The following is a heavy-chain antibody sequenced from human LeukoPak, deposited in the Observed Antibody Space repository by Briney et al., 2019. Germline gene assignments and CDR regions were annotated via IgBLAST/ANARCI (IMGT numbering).Heavy chain of an antibody. Sequence: SETLSLTCTVSGGSISSSSYYWGWIRQPPGKGLEWIGYIYYSGSTNYNPSLKSRVTISVDTPKNQFSLKLSSVTAADTAVYYCARARGSYSLAFDIWGQGTMVTVSS. V-gene: IGHV4-61*05. J-gene: IGHJ3*02. CDR3: ARARGSYSLAFDI. CDR2: IYYSGST. CDR1: GGSISSSSYY. D-gene: IGHD1-26*01.